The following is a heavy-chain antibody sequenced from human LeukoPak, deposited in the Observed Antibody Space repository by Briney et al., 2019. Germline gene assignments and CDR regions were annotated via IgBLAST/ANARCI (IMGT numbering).Heavy chain of an antibody. CDR3: ARLYDSVGYYYPFDY. D-gene: IGHD3-22*01. Sequence: PSQTLSLTCTVSGVSISSGSYFWSWIRQPAGKGLEWIGRIYTSGSTNYNPSLKSRVTISVETSKNQFSLRLSSVTAADTAVYYCARLYDSVGYYYPFDYWGQGTLVTVSS. V-gene: IGHV4-61*02. J-gene: IGHJ4*02. CDR1: GVSISSGSYF. CDR2: IYTSGST.